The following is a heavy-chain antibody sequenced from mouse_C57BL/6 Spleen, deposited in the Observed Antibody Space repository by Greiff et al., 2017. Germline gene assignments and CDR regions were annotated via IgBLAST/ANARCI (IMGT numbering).Heavy chain of an antibody. D-gene: IGHD4-1*01. CDR2: INPGGGGT. CDR1: GYAFTNYL. Sequence: QVQLQQSGAELVRPGTSVKVSCKASGYAFTNYLIEWVKQRPGQGLEWIGVINPGGGGTNYNEKFKGKATLTVDTSSSTAYMQLSSLTSEDTAVYYCALTGTYEDYWGQGTTLTVSS. J-gene: IGHJ2*01. V-gene: IGHV1-54*01. CDR3: ALTGTYEDY.